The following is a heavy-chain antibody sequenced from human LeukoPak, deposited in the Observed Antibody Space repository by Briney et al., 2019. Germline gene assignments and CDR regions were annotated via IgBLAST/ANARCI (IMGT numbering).Heavy chain of an antibody. D-gene: IGHD5-24*01. CDR1: GYSFTGYW. Sequence: GESLKISCKGSGYSFTGYWIGWVRQVPGKGLEWMGIIYPGDSDTIYSPSFQGHVTISADKSSSTAYLEWSSLKASDTAMYYCARDRDGYNLDFWGQGTMVTVSS. CDR3: ARDRDGYNLDF. V-gene: IGHV5-51*01. J-gene: IGHJ3*01. CDR2: IYPGDSDT.